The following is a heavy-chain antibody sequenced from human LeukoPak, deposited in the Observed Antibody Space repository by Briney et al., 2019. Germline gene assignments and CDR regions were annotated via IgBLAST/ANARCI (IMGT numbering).Heavy chain of an antibody. V-gene: IGHV3-9*03. CDR3: AKGTVSSGYYWVFEY. D-gene: IGHD3-22*01. J-gene: IGHJ4*02. CDR1: GFTLDDYA. CDR2: ITWNSGSI. Sequence: GGSLRLSCAASGFTLDDYAMHWVRHAPGKGLEWVSSITWNSGSIDYADSVKGRFTISRDNAKNSLYLQMNSLRAEDMALYYCAKGTVSSGYYWVFEYWGQGTLVTVSS.